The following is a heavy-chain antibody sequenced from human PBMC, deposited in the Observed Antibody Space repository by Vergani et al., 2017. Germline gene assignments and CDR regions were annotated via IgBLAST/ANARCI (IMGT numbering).Heavy chain of an antibody. Sequence: QLQLQESGPGLVKPSETLSLTCTVSGGSISSSSYYWGWLRPPPGKGLEWFGSIYYSGSTYSNPSLKSRVTVSVDTSKNQFSLKLSPVTAADAAVYYCAREGHYYGSGRPRVDPWGQGTLVIVSS. CDR3: AREGHYYGSGRPRVDP. D-gene: IGHD3-10*01. J-gene: IGHJ5*02. V-gene: IGHV4-39*02. CDR2: IYYSGST. CDR1: GGSISSSSYY.